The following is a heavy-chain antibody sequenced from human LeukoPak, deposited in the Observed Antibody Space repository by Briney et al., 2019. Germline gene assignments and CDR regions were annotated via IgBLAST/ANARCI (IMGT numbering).Heavy chain of an antibody. CDR1: GFTFSSYS. Sequence: GGSLRLPCAASGFTFSSYSMNWVRQAPGKGLEWVSSISSSSSYIYYADSVKGRFTISRDNSKNTLYLQMNSLRAEDTAVYYCAKSNRGYSGYDSVEIDYWGQGTLVTVPS. CDR3: AKSNRGYSGYDSVEIDY. CDR2: ISSSSSYI. J-gene: IGHJ4*02. D-gene: IGHD5-12*01. V-gene: IGHV3-21*04.